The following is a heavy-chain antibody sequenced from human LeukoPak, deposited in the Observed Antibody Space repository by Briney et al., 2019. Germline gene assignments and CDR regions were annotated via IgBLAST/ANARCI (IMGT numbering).Heavy chain of an antibody. J-gene: IGHJ4*02. CDR3: ATATRYFDWLLPLDY. CDR1: GGTFSSYA. CDR2: IIPIFGTA. D-gene: IGHD3-9*01. Sequence: SVKVCFKASGGTFSSYAISRVRQAPGQGLEWMGGIIPIFGTANYAQKFPVRGTITAYESTSTAYMELSRLRSEDTAVYYCATATRYFDWLLPLDYWGQGTLVTASS. V-gene: IGHV1-69*13.